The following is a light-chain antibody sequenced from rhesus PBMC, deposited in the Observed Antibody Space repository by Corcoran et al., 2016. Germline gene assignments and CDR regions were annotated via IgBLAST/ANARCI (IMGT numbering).Light chain of an antibody. V-gene: IGKV1-74*01. CDR1: QGINKE. CDR3: QHGYGTPFT. Sequence: DIQMTQSPSSLSASVGDRVTVTCRASQGINKELSWYQQKPGKAPKLLIYKASTLKSGVPSRFSGSGSGTDYTFTISSLQPEDVATYYCQHGYGTPFTFGPGTKLDIK. J-gene: IGKJ3*01. CDR2: KAS.